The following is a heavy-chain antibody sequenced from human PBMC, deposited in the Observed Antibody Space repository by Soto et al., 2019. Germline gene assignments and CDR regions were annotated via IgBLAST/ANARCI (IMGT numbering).Heavy chain of an antibody. CDR3: ARDFCRSPTCLDY. D-gene: IGHD2-2*01. V-gene: IGHV3-33*01. Sequence: QVQLVESGGGVVQPGRSLRLSCAASEFTFRNYGMHWVRQAPGKGLEWVTAIQSDGSKKYNADSVKGRFTISRDDSKNALYMQMDSLRVEDTAVYYCARDFCRSPTCLDYWGQGTLVIVSS. J-gene: IGHJ4*02. CDR2: IQSDGSKK. CDR1: EFTFRNYG.